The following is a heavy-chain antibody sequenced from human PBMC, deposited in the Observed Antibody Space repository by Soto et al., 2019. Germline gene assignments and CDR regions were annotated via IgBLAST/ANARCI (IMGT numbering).Heavy chain of an antibody. CDR2: ISSDGSKK. V-gene: IGHV3-30*18. CDR3: AKPIFGHWYFDL. D-gene: IGHD3-3*01. J-gene: IGHJ2*01. Sequence: QVQLVESGGSVVQPGRSMRLSCAASGFTLSSHPIHWVRQAPGKGLDWVAMISSDGSKKDYADSVKGRFSISRDDSKNTVYLEMNSLRAEDSSVYHCAKPIFGHWYFDLWGRGTLVTVSS. CDR1: GFTLSSHP.